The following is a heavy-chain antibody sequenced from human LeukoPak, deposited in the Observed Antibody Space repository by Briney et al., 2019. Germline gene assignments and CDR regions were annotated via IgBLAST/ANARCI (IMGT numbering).Heavy chain of an antibody. CDR1: GFTFSDYY. CDR2: ISSSSGGTI. CDR3: AREGSDWNYYYYMDV. J-gene: IGHJ6*03. V-gene: IGHV3-11*04. Sequence: PGGSLRLSCAASGFTFSDYYMSWIRQAPGRGLEWISYISSSSGGTIYYTDSVKGRFTISRDNAKNSLYLQMNSLRAEDTAVYYCAREGSDWNYYYYMDVWGKGTTVTISS. D-gene: IGHD6-19*01.